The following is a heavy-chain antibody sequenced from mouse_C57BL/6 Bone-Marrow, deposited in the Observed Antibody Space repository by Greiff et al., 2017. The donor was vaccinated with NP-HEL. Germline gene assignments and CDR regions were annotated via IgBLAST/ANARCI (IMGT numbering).Heavy chain of an antibody. Sequence: EVQLQQSGPELVKPGASVKISCKASGYTFTDYYMNWVKQSHGKSLEWIGDINPNNGGTSYNQKFKGKATLTVDKSSSTAYMELRSLTSEDSAVYYCARGGIYYDPFAYWGQGTLVTVSA. V-gene: IGHV1-26*01. J-gene: IGHJ3*01. CDR1: GYTFTDYY. CDR3: ARGGIYYDPFAY. CDR2: INPNNGGT. D-gene: IGHD2-4*01.